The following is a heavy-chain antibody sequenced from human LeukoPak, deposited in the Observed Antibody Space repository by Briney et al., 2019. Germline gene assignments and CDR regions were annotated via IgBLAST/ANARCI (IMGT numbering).Heavy chain of an antibody. CDR2: ILYNVNNR. CDR1: GFTFSSNA. V-gene: IGHV3-30*01. Sequence: GGSLRLSCAASGFTFSSNAMHWARQAPGKGLEWVTIILYNVNNRYSADSVKGPFTGSRVNSKNTLYMHMICLRAEDTAVYYGERSIFGVVRMPVDFDYWGQGSLVTVSS. CDR3: ERSIFGVVRMPVDFDY. J-gene: IGHJ4*02. D-gene: IGHD3-3*01.